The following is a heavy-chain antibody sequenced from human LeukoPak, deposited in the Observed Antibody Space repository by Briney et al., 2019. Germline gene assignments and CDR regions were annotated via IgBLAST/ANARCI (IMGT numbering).Heavy chain of an antibody. V-gene: IGHV3-23*01. CDR1: GFTLSSYA. Sequence: GGSLRLSCADSGFTLSSYAMSWVRQAPGKGLEWDSIIDNSGESTYYADSVKGRFTISRDNSKNILYLQMNSLRAEDTALYYCAKSRGSGTYEAIDYWGQGTLVTVSS. D-gene: IGHD3-10*01. J-gene: IGHJ4*02. CDR2: IDNSGEST. CDR3: AKSRGSGTYEAIDY.